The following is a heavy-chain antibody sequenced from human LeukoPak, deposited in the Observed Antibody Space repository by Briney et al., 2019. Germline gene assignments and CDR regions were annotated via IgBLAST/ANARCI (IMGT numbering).Heavy chain of an antibody. CDR1: GGSISGFH. D-gene: IGHD3-10*01. CDR2: IHYSGST. V-gene: IGHV4-59*08. CDR3: TRHLDYYGSGSYEY. J-gene: IGHJ4*02. Sequence: SETLSLTCTVSGGSISGFHWSWIRQPPGKGLEWIGYIHYSGSTDYNPSLKSRVTISVDTSKNQFSLKLSSVSAADTAVYYCTRHLDYYGSGSYEYWGQGTLVTVSS.